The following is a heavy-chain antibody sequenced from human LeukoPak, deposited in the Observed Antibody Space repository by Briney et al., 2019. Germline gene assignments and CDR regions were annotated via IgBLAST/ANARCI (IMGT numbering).Heavy chain of an antibody. J-gene: IGHJ4*02. CDR1: GYSISSGYY. V-gene: IGHV4-38-2*01. D-gene: IGHD3-3*01. CDR2: IYHSGST. Sequence: SETLSLTCAVSGYSISSGYYWGWIRQPPGKGPEWIGSIYHSGSTYYNPSLKSRVTISVDTSKNQFSLKLSSVTAADTAVYYCARVPEILEWLLPIPGGAHLGYFDYWGQGTLVTVSS. CDR3: ARVPEILEWLLPIPGGAHLGYFDY.